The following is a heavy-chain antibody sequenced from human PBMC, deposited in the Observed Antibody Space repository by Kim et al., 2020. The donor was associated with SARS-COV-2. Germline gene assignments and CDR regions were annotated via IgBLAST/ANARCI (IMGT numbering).Heavy chain of an antibody. CDR1: GFTVSSNY. J-gene: IGHJ3*02. CDR3: ARDNSGIDAFDI. D-gene: IGHD1-1*01. Sequence: GGSLRLSCAASGFTVSSNYMSWVRQAPGKGLEWVSVIYSGGSTYYADSVKGRFTISRDNSKNTLYLQMNSLRAEDTAVYYCARDNSGIDAFDIWGEGTMVTVSS. CDR2: IYSGGST. V-gene: IGHV3-53*01.